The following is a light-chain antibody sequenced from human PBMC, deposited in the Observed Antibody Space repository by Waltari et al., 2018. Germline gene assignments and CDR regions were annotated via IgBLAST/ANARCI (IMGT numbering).Light chain of an antibody. CDR2: DAS. J-gene: IGKJ1*01. CDR3: QQVDSFPRT. V-gene: IGKV1-12*01. Sequence: DIQMTQSPSSVSASVGDRVTPTCRARQVISRRLAWYQQKPGKAPKLLIYDASSLHSGVPSRFSGSGSGTEFTLTISSLQPEDFATYYCQQVDSFPRTFGQGTKVEVK. CDR1: QVISRR.